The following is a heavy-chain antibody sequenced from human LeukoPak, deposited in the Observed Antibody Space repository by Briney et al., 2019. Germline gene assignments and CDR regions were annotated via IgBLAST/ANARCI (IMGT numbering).Heavy chain of an antibody. Sequence: PGGSLRLSCAASGFTFSSYSMNWVRQAPGKGLEWVSSISSSSSYIYYADSVKGRFTISRDNAKNSLYLQMNSLRAEETAVYYCAREGDDAFDIWGQGRMVTVSS. CDR3: AREGDDAFDI. V-gene: IGHV3-21*01. J-gene: IGHJ3*02. CDR2: ISSSSSYI. CDR1: GFTFSSYS.